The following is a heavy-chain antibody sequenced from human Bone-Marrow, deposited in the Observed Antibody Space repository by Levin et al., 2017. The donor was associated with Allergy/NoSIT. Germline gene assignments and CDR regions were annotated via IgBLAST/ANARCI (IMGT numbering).Heavy chain of an antibody. D-gene: IGHD1-26*01. J-gene: IGHJ4*02. V-gene: IGHV4/OR15-8*02. CDR2: IYHNGDT. Sequence: SETLSLTCAVSGGSISTHNWWPWLRQPPGKGLEWIGEIYHNGDTHYNPSLESRVTMSVAKSKNQFSLNLASVTAADTAVYYCAREKGAGTYMGFDYWGQGTLITVSS. CDR3: AREKGAGTYMGFDY. CDR1: GGSISTHNW.